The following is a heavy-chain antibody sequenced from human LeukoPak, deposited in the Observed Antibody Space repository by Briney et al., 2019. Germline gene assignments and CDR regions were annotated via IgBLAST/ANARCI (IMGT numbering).Heavy chain of an antibody. J-gene: IGHJ4*02. D-gene: IGHD6-6*01. CDR2: ISGYNDHT. CDR3: ARCGIIAGGVARPFGACFDY. Sequence: GASVKVSCKASGYTFTSYGISWVRQAPGQGLEWMGWISGYNDHTNYAQNLQGRVTMTTDTSTSTAYMELRSLRSDDTAVYYCARCGIIAGGVARPFGACFDYWGQGTLVTVSS. CDR1: GYTFTSYG. V-gene: IGHV1-18*01.